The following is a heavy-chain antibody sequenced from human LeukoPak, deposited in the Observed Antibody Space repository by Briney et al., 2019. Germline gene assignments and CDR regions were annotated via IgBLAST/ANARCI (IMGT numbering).Heavy chain of an antibody. CDR2: IYTSGST. CDR1: GGSISSYY. J-gene: IGHJ3*02. D-gene: IGHD2-15*01. CDR3: AREGCSGGSCYYEDHIDAFDI. V-gene: IGHV4-4*07. Sequence: SETLSLTCTVSGGSISSYYWSWIRQPAGKGLEWIGRIYTSGSTNYNPSLKSRVTMSVDTSKNQFSLKLSSVTAADTAVYYCAREGCSGGSCYYEDHIDAFDIWGQGTMVTVSS.